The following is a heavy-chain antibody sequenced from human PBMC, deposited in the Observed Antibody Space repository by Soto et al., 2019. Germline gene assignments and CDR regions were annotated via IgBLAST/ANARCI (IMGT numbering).Heavy chain of an antibody. J-gene: IGHJ6*02. CDR3: ARERPSRPYYDILTGYYKAPSGYYGMDV. Sequence: SVKVSCKASGYTFTGYYMHWVRQAPGQGLEWMGWINPNSGGTNYAQKCQGWVTMTRDTSISTAYMELSRLRSDDTAVYYCARERPSRPYYDILTGYYKAPSGYYGMDVWGQGTTVTVSS. D-gene: IGHD3-9*01. CDR1: GYTFTGYY. CDR2: INPNSGGT. V-gene: IGHV1-2*04.